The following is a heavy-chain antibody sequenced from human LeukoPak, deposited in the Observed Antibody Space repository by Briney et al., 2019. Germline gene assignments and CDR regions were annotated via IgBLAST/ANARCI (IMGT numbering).Heavy chain of an antibody. J-gene: IGHJ4*02. D-gene: IGHD6-13*01. V-gene: IGHV1-2*04. CDR2: INPNSGGT. CDR3: ARAHSRAAAPLDY. CDR1: GYTFTSYY. Sequence: GASVKVSCKASGYTFTSYYMHWVRQAPAQGLEWMGWINPNSGGTNYAQKFQGWVTMTRDTSISTAYMELSRLRSDATAVYYCARAHSRAAAPLDYWGQGTLVTVSS.